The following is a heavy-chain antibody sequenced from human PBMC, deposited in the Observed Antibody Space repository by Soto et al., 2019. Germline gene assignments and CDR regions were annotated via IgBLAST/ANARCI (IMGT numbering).Heavy chain of an antibody. CDR2: IIPIFGTA. CDR1: GGTFSSYA. Sequence: SVKVSCKASGGTFSSYAISWVRQAPGQGLEWMGGIIPIFGTANYAQKFQGRVTITADESTSTAYMELSSLRSEDTAVYYCARQPYCSSTSCSDAFDIWGQGTMVTVSS. CDR3: ARQPYCSSTSCSDAFDI. J-gene: IGHJ3*02. V-gene: IGHV1-69*13. D-gene: IGHD2-2*01.